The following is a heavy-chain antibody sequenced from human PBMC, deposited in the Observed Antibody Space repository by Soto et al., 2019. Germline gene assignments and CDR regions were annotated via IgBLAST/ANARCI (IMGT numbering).Heavy chain of an antibody. J-gene: IGHJ4*02. V-gene: IGHV4-4*02. Sequence: QVQLQESGPGLVKPSGTLSLTCGVSGGSISSSHWWSWVRQPPGKGLEWIGEIFHSGTINYNPSLKSRFTMSADTSRNQCSLKIHSVTAADTAVYYCARYDAYYGAGRIDSWGQGTLVSVSS. CDR2: IFHSGTI. D-gene: IGHD3-10*01. CDR1: GGSISSSHW. CDR3: ARYDAYYGAGRIDS.